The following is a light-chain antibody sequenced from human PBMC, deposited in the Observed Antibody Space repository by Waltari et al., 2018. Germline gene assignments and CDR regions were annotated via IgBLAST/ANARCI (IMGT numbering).Light chain of an antibody. Sequence: QSTLTQPASVSGSPGQSITISCTGTSSDVGGHNYVSWYQQHPGKAPKLVIYDVGSRPSGVSNRFSGSKSGNTASLTIYGLQAEDEADYYCSSYTSSSTRVFGTGTRVTVL. V-gene: IGLV2-14*03. CDR1: SSDVGGHNY. J-gene: IGLJ1*01. CDR3: SSYTSSSTRV. CDR2: DVG.